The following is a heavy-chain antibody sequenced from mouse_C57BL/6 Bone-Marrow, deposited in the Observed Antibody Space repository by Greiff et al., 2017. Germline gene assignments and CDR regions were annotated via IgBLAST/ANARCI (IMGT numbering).Heavy chain of an antibody. D-gene: IGHD1-1*01. CDR1: GFTFSDYG. CDR3: ARNFGNYYGSSYYFDY. J-gene: IGHJ2*01. V-gene: IGHV5-17*01. Sequence: EVQLVESGGGLLKPGGSLKLSCAASGFTFSDYGMHWVRQAPEKGLEWVAYISGGSSTIYYADPVKGRFPISKDKAKNTLFLQMTILRSEDTAMYYCARNFGNYYGSSYYFDYWGQGTTLTVSS. CDR2: ISGGSSTI.